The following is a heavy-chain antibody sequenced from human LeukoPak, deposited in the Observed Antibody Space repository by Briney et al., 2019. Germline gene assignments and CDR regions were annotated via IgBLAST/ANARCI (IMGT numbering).Heavy chain of an antibody. J-gene: IGHJ4*02. CDR3: ARDADGNTDH. Sequence: TGGSLRLSYAASGFTFGPYAMKWVRLAPGKGLQWVAYISWDSSTIHYSDSVRGRFTISRDNAKNSLYLQMNSLRVEDTAVYYCARDADGNTDHWGQGTLVTVSS. CDR2: ISWDSSTI. CDR1: GFTFGPYA. V-gene: IGHV3-48*04.